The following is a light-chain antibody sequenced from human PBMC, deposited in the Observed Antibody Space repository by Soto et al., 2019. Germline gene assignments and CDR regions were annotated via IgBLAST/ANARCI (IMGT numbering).Light chain of an antibody. Sequence: IVLTQSQGTLSLSPGERITLSCRASQSISRYLAWYQQKPGQGPRLLIYGASSRATGIPDRFSGSGSGTDFTLTISRLEPEDFAVYYCQQYGSSPPWTFGQGTKVDIK. V-gene: IGKV3-20*01. CDR1: QSISRY. CDR3: QQYGSSPPWT. CDR2: GAS. J-gene: IGKJ1*01.